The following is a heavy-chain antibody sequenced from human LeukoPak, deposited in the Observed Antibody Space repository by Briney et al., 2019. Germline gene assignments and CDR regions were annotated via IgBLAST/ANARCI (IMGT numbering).Heavy chain of an antibody. CDR2: ISSGSSTI. Sequence: RPGGSLRLSCAASGFTFSSYSMNWVRQAPGKGLEWVSYISSGSSTIYYADSVKGRFTISRDNAKNSLYLQMNSLRAEDTAVYYCARWCSSSSCFRGFDYWGQGTLVAVSS. D-gene: IGHD2-2*01. CDR1: GFTFSSYS. CDR3: ARWCSSSSCFRGFDY. V-gene: IGHV3-48*01. J-gene: IGHJ4*02.